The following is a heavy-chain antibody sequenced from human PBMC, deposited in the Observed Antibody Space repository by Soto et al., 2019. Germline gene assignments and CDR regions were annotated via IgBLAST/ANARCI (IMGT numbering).Heavy chain of an antibody. V-gene: IGHV3-21*01. Sequence: PGGSLRLSCEASGFTFSSYSMNWVRQAPGKGLEWVSSISSSSSYIYYADSVKGRFTISRDNAKNSLYLQMNSLRAEDTAVYYCARDQGSSSSRRDYYYGMDVWGQGTTVTVSS. CDR2: ISSSSSYI. J-gene: IGHJ6*02. CDR3: ARDQGSSSSRRDYYYGMDV. CDR1: GFTFSSYS. D-gene: IGHD6-6*01.